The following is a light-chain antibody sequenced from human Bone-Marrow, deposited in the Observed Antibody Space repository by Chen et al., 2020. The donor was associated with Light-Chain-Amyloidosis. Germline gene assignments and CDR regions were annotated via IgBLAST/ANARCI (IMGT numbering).Light chain of an antibody. J-gene: IGLJ3*02. CDR3: QVWHRSSDRPV. CDR2: VDS. V-gene: IGLV3-21*02. CDR1: KIGSTS. Sequence: SYVLTHPSSVSAAPGQTATFACGGNKIGSTSVHWYQQTPGQAPLLVVYVDSDRPSGIPERLSGSNSGNTATLTISRVEAGDEADYYCQVWHRSSDRPVSGRGTKLPVL.